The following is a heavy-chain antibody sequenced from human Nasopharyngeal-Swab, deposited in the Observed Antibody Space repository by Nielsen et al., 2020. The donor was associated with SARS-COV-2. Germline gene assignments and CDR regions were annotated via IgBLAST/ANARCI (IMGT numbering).Heavy chain of an antibody. V-gene: IGHV3-33*01. J-gene: IGHJ4*02. CDR3: ARDPNYYDSSGYLDY. CDR2: IWYDGSNK. Sequence: VRQAPGKGLEWVAVIWYDGSNKYYADSVKGRFTISRDNSKNTLYLQMNSLRAEDTAVYYCARDPNYYDSSGYLDYWGQGTLGTVSS. D-gene: IGHD3-22*01.